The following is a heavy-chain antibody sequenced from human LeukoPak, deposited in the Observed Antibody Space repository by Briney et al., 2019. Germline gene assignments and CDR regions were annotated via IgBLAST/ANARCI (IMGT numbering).Heavy chain of an antibody. CDR3: ARGANCNPYYMDV. V-gene: IGHV5-51*01. CDR2: IYPGDSRT. J-gene: IGHJ6*03. Sequence: GESLKISCQGSGYSFTTYWVAWVRQMPGKGLEWMGIIYPGDSRTRYSPSFQGQVTISADKSITTVYLHWSSLKASDTAMYYCARGANCNPYYMDVWGRGTTVIVSS. D-gene: IGHD2/OR15-2a*01. CDR1: GYSFTTYW.